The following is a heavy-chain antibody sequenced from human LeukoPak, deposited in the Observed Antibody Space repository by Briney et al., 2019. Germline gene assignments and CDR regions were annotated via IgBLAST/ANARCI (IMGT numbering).Heavy chain of an antibody. CDR3: AKDVYIVARLEMGAFDI. Sequence: GGSLRLSCAASGFTFCNYPLTWVRQAPGKGLEWVSGVSGSGDNTYYADSVKGGFTVSRENSKNTLYLQMDSTRAEDTALYYCAKDVYIVARLEMGAFDIWGQGTMVTVSS. V-gene: IGHV3-23*01. CDR1: GFTFCNYP. J-gene: IGHJ3*02. CDR2: VSGSGDNT. D-gene: IGHD5-12*01.